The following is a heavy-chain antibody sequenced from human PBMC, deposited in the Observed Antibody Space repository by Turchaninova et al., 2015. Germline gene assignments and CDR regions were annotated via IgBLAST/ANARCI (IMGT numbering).Heavy chain of an antibody. CDR2: MVRGGCV. J-gene: IGHJ5*02. D-gene: IGHD2-21*01. CDR1: GFTFSNFA. V-gene: IGHV3-23*04. CDR3: ARCGGVDPQEWFFKT. Sequence: EEQLVESGGGLVHPGGSLRLTCEASGFTFSNFAMSWFSQAPGWGLEWVAGMVRGGCVAFARSVKGLLCMAMDISANRLFLQWKNLGTADTAVYYCARCGGVDPQEWFFKTWGGGTLVTVSS.